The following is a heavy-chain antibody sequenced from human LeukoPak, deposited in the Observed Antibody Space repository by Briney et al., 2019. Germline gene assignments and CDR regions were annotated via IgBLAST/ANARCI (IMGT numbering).Heavy chain of an antibody. CDR3: ARDRGYSSGFYDAFDI. D-gene: IGHD6-19*01. J-gene: IGHJ3*02. CDR1: GYTFTGYY. V-gene: IGHV1-2*02. Sequence: GASVKVSCKASGYTFTGYYMHWVRQAPGQGLEWMGWINPNSGGTNYAQKFQGRVTMTRDTSISTAYMELSRLRSDDTAVYYCARDRGYSSGFYDAFDIWGQGTMVTVSS. CDR2: INPNSGGT.